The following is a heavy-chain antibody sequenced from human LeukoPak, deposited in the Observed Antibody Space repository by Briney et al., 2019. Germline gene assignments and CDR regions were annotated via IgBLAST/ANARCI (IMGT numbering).Heavy chain of an antibody. V-gene: IGHV3-21*01. Sequence: GGSLRLSCAASGFTFNSYNMKWVRQTPGKGLEWVSSISSSGSYIYYADSVKGRFTISRDNSKNTLYLQMNSLRTEDTAVYYCAKANRGSYYGLGDYFDYWGQGTLVTVSS. D-gene: IGHD1-26*01. CDR2: ISSSGSYI. J-gene: IGHJ4*02. CDR1: GFTFNSYN. CDR3: AKANRGSYYGLGDYFDY.